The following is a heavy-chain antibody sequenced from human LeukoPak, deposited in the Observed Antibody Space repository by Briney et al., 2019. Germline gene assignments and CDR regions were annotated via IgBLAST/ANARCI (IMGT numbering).Heavy chain of an antibody. CDR3: AKDNRYDSSGYLDVRSNYMDV. D-gene: IGHD3-22*01. CDR1: GFTFSSYG. CDR2: ISGSGGST. J-gene: IGHJ6*03. Sequence: GGTLRLSCAASGFTFSSYGMSWVRQAPGKGLEWVSAISGSGGSTYYADSVKGRFTISRDNSKNTLYLQMNSLGAEDTAVYYCAKDNRYDSSGYLDVRSNYMDVWGKGTTVTISS. V-gene: IGHV3-23*01.